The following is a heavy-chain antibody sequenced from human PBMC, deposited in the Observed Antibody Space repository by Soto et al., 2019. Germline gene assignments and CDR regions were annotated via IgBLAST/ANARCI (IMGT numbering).Heavy chain of an antibody. CDR1: GFTFTDFS. D-gene: IGHD2-15*01. J-gene: IGHJ4*02. CDR2: INTQNGHT. Sequence: ASVKVSCKTSGFTFTDFSMHWVRQAPGQRLQWMGWINTQNGHTQYSPRFADRVTMTTXXXXXXAXMXLXXXRSDDTAVYYCARTDIWAYWGQGTLVTVSS. CDR3: ARTDIWAY. V-gene: IGHV1-18*04.